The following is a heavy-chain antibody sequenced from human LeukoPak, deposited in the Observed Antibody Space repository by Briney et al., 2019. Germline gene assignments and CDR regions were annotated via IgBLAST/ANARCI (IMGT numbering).Heavy chain of an antibody. D-gene: IGHD1-26*01. CDR3: ARRESGSYYSPTDYFDY. CDR1: GGSISSYY. J-gene: IGHJ4*02. CDR2: IYYSGST. V-gene: IGHV4-59*01. Sequence: SETLSLTCTVSGGSISSYYWSWIRQPPGKGLEWIGYIYYSGSTNYNPSLKSRVTISVDTSKNQFSLKLSSVTAADTAVCYCARRESGSYYSPTDYFDYWGQGTLVTVSS.